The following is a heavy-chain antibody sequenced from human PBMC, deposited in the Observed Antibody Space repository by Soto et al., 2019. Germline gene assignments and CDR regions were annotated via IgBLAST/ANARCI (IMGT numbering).Heavy chain of an antibody. D-gene: IGHD3-10*01. CDR3: AADYYGSGSYYNVH. V-gene: IGHV1-58*02. CDR1: GFTFTSSA. CDR2: IVVGSGNT. J-gene: IGHJ4*02. Sequence: SVKVSCKASGFTFTSSAMQWVRQARGQRLEWIGWIVVGSGNTNYAQKSQERVTITRDMSTSTAYMELSSLRSEDTAVYYCAADYYGSGSYYNVHWGQGTLVTVSS.